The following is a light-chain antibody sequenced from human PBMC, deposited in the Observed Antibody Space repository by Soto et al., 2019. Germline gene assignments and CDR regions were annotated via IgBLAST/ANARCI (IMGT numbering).Light chain of an antibody. CDR1: SSDVGGYNF. Sequence: QSALTQPASVSGSPGQSITISCTGTSSDVGGYNFVSWYQHHPGKAPKLMIYEVSNRPSGVSSRFSGSKSGNTASLTISGLQAEHEADYYSGSYKSSITYVFGTGTKV. V-gene: IGLV2-14*01. J-gene: IGLJ1*01. CDR2: EVS. CDR3: GSYKSSITYV.